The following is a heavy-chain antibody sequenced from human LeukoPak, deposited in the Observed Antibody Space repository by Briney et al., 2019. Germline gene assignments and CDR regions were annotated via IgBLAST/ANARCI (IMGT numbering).Heavy chain of an antibody. D-gene: IGHD4-17*01. J-gene: IGHJ3*02. CDR1: GFTFSSYS. V-gene: IGHV3-21*01. CDR3: ARDVVGEREGDYGDYEGGDAFDI. Sequence: GGSLRLSCAASGFTFSSYSMNWVRQAPGKGLEWVSSISSSSSYIYYADSVKGRFTISRDNAKNSLYLQMNSLRAEDTAVYYCARDVVGEREGDYGDYEGGDAFDIWGQGTMVTVSS. CDR2: ISSSSSYI.